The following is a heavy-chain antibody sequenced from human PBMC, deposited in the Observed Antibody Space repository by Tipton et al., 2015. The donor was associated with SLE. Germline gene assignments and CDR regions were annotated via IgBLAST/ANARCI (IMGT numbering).Heavy chain of an antibody. CDR1: GGSISSGGYY. Sequence: LRLSCTVSGGSISSGGYYWSWIRQHPGKGLEWLGYIYYSGSTYYNPPLKSRVTISVDTSKNQVSLKLTSVTAADTAVYYCARTSHYYDSSGYEWFDPWGQGTLVTVSS. D-gene: IGHD3-22*01. V-gene: IGHV4-31*02. J-gene: IGHJ5*02. CDR3: ARTSHYYDSSGYEWFDP. CDR2: IYYSGST.